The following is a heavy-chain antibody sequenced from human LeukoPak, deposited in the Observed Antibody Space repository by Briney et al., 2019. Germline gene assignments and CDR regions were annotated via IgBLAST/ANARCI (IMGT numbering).Heavy chain of an antibody. CDR3: ARASSSFDFWSGYYPYWFDY. J-gene: IGHJ4*02. CDR2: IYSGGST. Sequence: GGSLRLSCAASGFTVSSNYMSWVRQAPGKGLEWVSVIYSGGSTYYADSVKGRFTISRDNSKNTLYLQMNSLRAEDTAVYYCARASSSFDFWSGYYPYWFDYWGQGTLVTVSS. V-gene: IGHV3-66*01. CDR1: GFTVSSNY. D-gene: IGHD3-3*01.